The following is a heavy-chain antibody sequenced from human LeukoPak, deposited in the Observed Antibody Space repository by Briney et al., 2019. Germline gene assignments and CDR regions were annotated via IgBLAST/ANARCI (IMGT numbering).Heavy chain of an antibody. J-gene: IGHJ6*02. D-gene: IGHD6-19*01. Sequence: PSETLSLTCTVSGGSISSGGHFWSWVRQPPGKGLEWIGYISNSGSTYYNPSLRSRVTISVDTSKNQFSLKLSSVTAADTAVYYCARVAAEYYYYYYGMDVWGQGTTVTVSS. CDR1: GGSISSGGHF. V-gene: IGHV4-61*08. CDR2: ISNSGST. CDR3: ARVAAEYYYYYYGMDV.